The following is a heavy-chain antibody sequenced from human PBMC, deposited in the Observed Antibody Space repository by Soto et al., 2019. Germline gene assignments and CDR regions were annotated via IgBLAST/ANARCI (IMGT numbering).Heavy chain of an antibody. Sequence: QVQLVESGGGLVKPGGSLRLSCAASGFTFSDYYMSWIRQAPGKGLECISYISTSSTYTNYADSVKGRFIISRDNAKNSLYLQMNSLRTEDTVVYYCARRRYFDWLLTNDAFDIWGQGTIVTVSS. J-gene: IGHJ3*02. V-gene: IGHV3-11*05. CDR3: ARRRYFDWLLTNDAFDI. D-gene: IGHD3-9*01. CDR1: GFTFSDYY. CDR2: ISTSSTYT.